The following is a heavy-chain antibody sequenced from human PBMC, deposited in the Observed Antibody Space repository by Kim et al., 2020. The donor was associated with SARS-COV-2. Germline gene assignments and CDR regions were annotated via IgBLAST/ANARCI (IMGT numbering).Heavy chain of an antibody. CDR1: GSAFSSFY. J-gene: IGHJ3*02. CDR3: ATGRDHAFDI. V-gene: IGHV3-48*02. Sequence: GGSLRLSCAASGSAFSSFYMNWVRQAPGKGLEWVSYINGRSSAIYYADSLKGRFTISRDNAKNSLYLQMNSLRDEDTAVYYCATGRDHAFDIWGQGTMVTLSS. CDR2: INGRSSAI.